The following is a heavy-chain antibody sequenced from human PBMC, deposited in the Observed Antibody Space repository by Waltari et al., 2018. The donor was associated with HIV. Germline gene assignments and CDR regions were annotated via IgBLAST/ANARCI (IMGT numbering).Heavy chain of an antibody. CDR3: ARDMATFTGAYYFDT. Sequence: EVQLMESGGRLVKPGGSLRLSCAASGFSFGSHSMSWVRQAPGKGLDLVASISSGSSFITYSGSVKGRFTISRGNAENSLYLQMNSLRAEDTAVYYCARDMATFTGAYYFDTWGQGTLVTVSS. CDR2: ISSGSSFI. J-gene: IGHJ4*02. V-gene: IGHV3-21*01. D-gene: IGHD5-12*01. CDR1: GFSFGSHS.